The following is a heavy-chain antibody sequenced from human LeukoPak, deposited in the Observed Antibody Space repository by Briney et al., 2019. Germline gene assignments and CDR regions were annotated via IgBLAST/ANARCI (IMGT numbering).Heavy chain of an antibody. D-gene: IGHD3-10*01. V-gene: IGHV4-39*07. CDR1: GGSISSSSYY. CDR3: ARANPGVIKAGFDY. Sequence: SETLSLTCTVSGGSISSSSYYWGWIRQPPGKGLEWIGSIYYSGSTNYNPSLKSRVTISVDTSKNQFSLKLSSVTAADTAVYYCARANPGVIKAGFDYWGQGTLVTVSS. J-gene: IGHJ4*02. CDR2: IYYSGST.